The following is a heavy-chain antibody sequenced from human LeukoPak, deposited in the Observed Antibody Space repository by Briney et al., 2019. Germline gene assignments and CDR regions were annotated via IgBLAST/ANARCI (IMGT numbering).Heavy chain of an antibody. D-gene: IGHD3-16*02. CDR2: IKSKTDGGTT. CDR1: GFTFSNAW. V-gene: IGHV3-15*01. J-gene: IGHJ4*02. Sequence: GGSLRLSCAASGFTFSNAWMSWVRQAPGKGLEWVGRIKSKTDGGTTDYAAPVKGRFTISRDDSKNTLYLQMNSLRAEDTAVYYCARAHHRRVYDYVWGSYPYWGQGTLVTVSS. CDR3: ARAHHRRVYDYVWGSYPY.